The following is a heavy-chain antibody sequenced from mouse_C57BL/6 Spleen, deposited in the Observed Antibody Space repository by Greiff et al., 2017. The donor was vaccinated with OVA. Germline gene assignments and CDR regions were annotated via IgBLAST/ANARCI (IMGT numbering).Heavy chain of an antibody. Sequence: EVKLMESGGGLVQPGGSLKLSCAASGFTFSDYYMYWVRQTPEKRLEWVAYISNGGGSTYYPDTVKGRFTISRDNAKNTLYLQMSRLKSEDTAMYYCARGGPHWYFDVWGTGTTVTVSS. CDR1: GFTFSDYY. V-gene: IGHV5-12*01. CDR2: ISNGGGST. J-gene: IGHJ1*03. CDR3: ARGGPHWYFDV.